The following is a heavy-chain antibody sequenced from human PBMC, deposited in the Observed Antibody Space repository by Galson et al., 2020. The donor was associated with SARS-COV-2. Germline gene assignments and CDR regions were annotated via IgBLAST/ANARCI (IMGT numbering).Heavy chain of an antibody. D-gene: IGHD5-12*01. CDR2: IKPNTGDT. V-gene: IGHV1-2*06. CDR3: ASDVAFSAYDGDF. CDR1: GYVFTGYY. J-gene: IGHJ4*02. Sequence: ASVKVSCKASGYVFTGYYIHWVRQAPEQGLEWMGRIKPNTGDTNYAQKFQGRVSVTRDTSITTAYMDLSSLTSDDTAIYYCASDVAFSAYDGDFWGQGTLVTVSS.